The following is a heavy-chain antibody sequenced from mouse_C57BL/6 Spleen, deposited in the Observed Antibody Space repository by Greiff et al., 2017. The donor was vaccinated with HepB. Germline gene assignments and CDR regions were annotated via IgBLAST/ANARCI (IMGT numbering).Heavy chain of an antibody. CDR1: GYTFTSYW. V-gene: IGHV1-52*01. CDR2: IDPSDSET. Sequence: QVQLQQPGAELVRPGTSVKLSCKASGYTFTSYWMHWVKQRPIQGLEWIGNIDPSDSETHYNQKFKDKATLTVDKSSSTAYMQLSSLTSEDSAVYYCARWGPYYFDYWGQGTTLTVSS. CDR3: ARWGPYYFDY. J-gene: IGHJ2*01.